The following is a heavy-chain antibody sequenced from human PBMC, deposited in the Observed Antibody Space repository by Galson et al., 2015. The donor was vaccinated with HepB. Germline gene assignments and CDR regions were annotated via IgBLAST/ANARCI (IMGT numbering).Heavy chain of an antibody. CDR1: GFTFSNAW. CDR3: TTGALLYGSGRYL. Sequence: SLRLSCAASGFTFSNAWLSWVRPAPGKGLEWVGRIKSKTDGGTTDYAAPVKGRFTISRDDSKNTLYLQMNSLKTEDTAVYYCTTGALLYGSGRYLWGQGTLVTVSS. D-gene: IGHD3-10*01. J-gene: IGHJ5*02. CDR2: IKSKTDGGTT. V-gene: IGHV3-15*01.